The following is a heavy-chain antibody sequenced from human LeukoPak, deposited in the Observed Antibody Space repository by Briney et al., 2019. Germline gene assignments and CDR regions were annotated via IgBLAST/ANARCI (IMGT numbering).Heavy chain of an antibody. V-gene: IGHV1-24*01. CDR1: GYTLTELS. CDR2: FDPEDGET. Sequence: ASVKVSCKVSGYTLTELSMHWVRQAPGKGLEWRGGFDPEDGETISAQKFEGRVTMTEDTYTDTAYMELSSLRSEDTAVYYCATVEDYPYWYFDLWGRGTLVTVSS. J-gene: IGHJ2*01. D-gene: IGHD4-11*01. CDR3: ATVEDYPYWYFDL.